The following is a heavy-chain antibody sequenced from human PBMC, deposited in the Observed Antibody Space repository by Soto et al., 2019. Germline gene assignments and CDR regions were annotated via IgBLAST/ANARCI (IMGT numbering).Heavy chain of an antibody. V-gene: IGHV4-31*03. D-gene: IGHD3-10*01. CDR3: ARDLRGNYYGSGTYYRGFDP. CDR2: IYYSGNT. CDR1: GGSTSNGGYY. Sequence: QVQLQESGPGLVKPSQTLSLTCTVSGGSTSNGGYYWSWIRQHPGKGLEWIGYIYYSGNTYYNPSLKSRVTISVDTSKNQFSLKLSSVTAADTAVYYCARDLRGNYYGSGTYYRGFDPWGQGTLVTVSS. J-gene: IGHJ5*02.